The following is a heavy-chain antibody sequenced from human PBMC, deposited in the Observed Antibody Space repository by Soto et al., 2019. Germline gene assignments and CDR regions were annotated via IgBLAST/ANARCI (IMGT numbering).Heavy chain of an antibody. J-gene: IGHJ4*02. Sequence: SLRLSCTASGFTFRRHGMHWVRLAPGKWLEWVAVIWDDGSETRYADAGRGRFTVSRDNSKNTLFLQMSSLRAEDTAVYYCARDPQINSDTNCYVDSWGPGTLVTVSS. V-gene: IGHV3-33*01. D-gene: IGHD3-22*01. CDR1: GFTFRRHG. CDR3: ARDPQINSDTNCYVDS. CDR2: IWDDGSET.